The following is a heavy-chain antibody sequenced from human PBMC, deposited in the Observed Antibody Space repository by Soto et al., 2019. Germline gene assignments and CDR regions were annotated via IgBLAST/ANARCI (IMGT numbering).Heavy chain of an antibody. D-gene: IGHD6-19*01. V-gene: IGHV1-18*01. Sequence: ASVKVSCKASGYTFTSYGISWVRQAPGQGLEWMGWISAYNGNTNYAQKLQGRVTMATDTSTSTAYMELRSLRSDDTAVYYCARTEQWLVHRGPDYWGQGTLVTVAS. CDR3: ARTEQWLVHRGPDY. CDR2: ISAYNGNT. J-gene: IGHJ4*02. CDR1: GYTFTSYG.